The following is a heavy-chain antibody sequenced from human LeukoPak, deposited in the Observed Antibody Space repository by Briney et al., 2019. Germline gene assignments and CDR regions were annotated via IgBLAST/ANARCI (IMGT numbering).Heavy chain of an antibody. V-gene: IGHV3-33*06. Sequence: GGSLRLSCAASGFTFSSYGMHWVRQAPGKGLEWVAVIWYDGSNKYYADSVKGRFTISRDNSENTLYLQMNSLRAEDTAVYYCAKGRSTVTSLWYFDYWGQGTLVTVSS. CDR1: GFTFSSYG. J-gene: IGHJ4*02. D-gene: IGHD4-17*01. CDR3: AKGRSTVTSLWYFDY. CDR2: IWYDGSNK.